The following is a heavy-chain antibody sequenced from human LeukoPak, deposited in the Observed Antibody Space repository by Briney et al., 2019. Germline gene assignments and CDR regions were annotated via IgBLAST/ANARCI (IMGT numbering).Heavy chain of an antibody. CDR1: GYTFTNYG. Sequence: ASVKVSCKASGYTFTNYGVNWVRQAPGQGLEYMGWISGYDGNTNYAQKVQGRVTMTADISTSTAYMELRSLRSDGTAVYYCARGSGRDGYSYAFDIWGQGTMVTVSS. V-gene: IGHV1-18*01. J-gene: IGHJ3*02. CDR3: ARGSGRDGYSYAFDI. D-gene: IGHD5-24*01. CDR2: ISGYDGNT.